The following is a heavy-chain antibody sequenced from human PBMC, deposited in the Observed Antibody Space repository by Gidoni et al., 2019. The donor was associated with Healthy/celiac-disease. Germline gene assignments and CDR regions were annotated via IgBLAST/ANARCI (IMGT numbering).Heavy chain of an antibody. V-gene: IGHV5-51*01. CDR3: ASRFGEEGEDAFDI. J-gene: IGHJ3*02. CDR1: GYSFPSYW. CDR2: IYPGDSDT. D-gene: IGHD3-10*01. Sequence: EVQPVQSGAEVKKPGVSLKISCKGSGYSFPSYWTGWVRQMPGKGLEWMRIIYPGDSDTRYSPSFQGQVTISADKSISTAYLQWSSLKASDTAMYYCASRFGEEGEDAFDIWGQGTMVTVSS.